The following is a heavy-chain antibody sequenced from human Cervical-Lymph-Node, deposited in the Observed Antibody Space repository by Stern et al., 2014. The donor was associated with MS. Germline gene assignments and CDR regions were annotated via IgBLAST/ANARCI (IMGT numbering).Heavy chain of an antibody. CDR1: GYSFTANW. D-gene: IGHD4-17*01. V-gene: IGHV5-51*01. CDR2: IYPGDSDT. CDR3: ARDYGDYAFDY. J-gene: IGHJ4*02. Sequence: EVQLEESGAEVKKPGESLKISCKGSGYSFTANWIAWVRQMPGQCLEWMGIIYPGDSDTRYSPSFQGQVTISADKSISTAYLQWSSLKASDTAMYYCARDYGDYAFDYWGQGTLVTVSS.